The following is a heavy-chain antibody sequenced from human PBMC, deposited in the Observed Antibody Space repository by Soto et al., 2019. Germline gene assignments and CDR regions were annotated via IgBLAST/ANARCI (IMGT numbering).Heavy chain of an antibody. D-gene: IGHD1-1*01. CDR2: IYSGGSA. J-gene: IGHJ6*02. Sequence: EVQLVETGGGLIQPGGSLRLSCAASGFTVSNNWMSWVRQAPGKGLEWVSLIYSGGSAFYTDSVKGRFIISRDNSKNTLYLQMNRLRVEDTALYYCAFITTPVRRGQGTTVTVSS. CDR1: GFTVSNNW. CDR3: AFITTPVR. V-gene: IGHV3-53*02.